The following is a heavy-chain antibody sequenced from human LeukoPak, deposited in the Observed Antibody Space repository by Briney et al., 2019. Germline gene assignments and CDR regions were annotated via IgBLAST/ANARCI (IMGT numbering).Heavy chain of an antibody. Sequence: SETLSLTCTVSGGSISSGGYYWSWIRQHPGKGLEWIGYIYYSGSTYYNPSLKSRVTISVDTSKNQFSLKLSSVTAADTAVYYCASPAYDFWSGTVGDYYMDVWGKGTTVTVSS. CDR1: GGSISSGGYY. V-gene: IGHV4-31*03. J-gene: IGHJ6*03. CDR3: ASPAYDFWSGTVGDYYMDV. CDR2: IYYSGST. D-gene: IGHD3-3*01.